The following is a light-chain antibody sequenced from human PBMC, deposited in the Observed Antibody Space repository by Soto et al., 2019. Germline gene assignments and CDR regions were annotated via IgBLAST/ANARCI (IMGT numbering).Light chain of an antibody. CDR2: DAS. J-gene: IGKJ3*01. CDR3: QQYGSSGFT. Sequence: EIVLTQSPATLSLSPGERATLSCGASQSVSSSYLAWYQQKPGLAPRLLIYDASSRATGIPDRFSGSGSGTDFTLTISRLEPEYFAVYYCQQYGSSGFTFGPGTKVDIK. CDR1: QSVSSSY. V-gene: IGKV3D-20*01.